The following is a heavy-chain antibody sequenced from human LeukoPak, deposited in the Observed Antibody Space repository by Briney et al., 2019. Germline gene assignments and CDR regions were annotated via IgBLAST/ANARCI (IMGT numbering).Heavy chain of an antibody. J-gene: IGHJ4*02. CDR1: GASISGSGYY. CDR3: AREDSN. CDR2: IYYSGST. V-gene: IGHV4-39*02. Sequence: PSETLSLTCTVSGASISGSGYYWGWIRQPPGKGLEWIGSIYYSGSTYYNPSLKSRVTISVDTSKNQFSLKLSSVTAADTAVYYCAREDSNWGQGTLVTVSS. D-gene: IGHD3/OR15-3a*01.